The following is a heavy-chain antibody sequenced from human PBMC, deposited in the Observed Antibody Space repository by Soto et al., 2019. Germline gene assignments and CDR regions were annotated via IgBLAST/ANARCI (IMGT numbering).Heavy chain of an antibody. J-gene: IGHJ4*02. V-gene: IGHV1-69*01. CDR3: ARDGGRHSGGIDY. CDR1: GDTFSSYS. Sequence: QVQLVQSGAEVKKPGSSVMVSCKASGDTFSSYSINWVRQAPGQGLEWMGEIIPIFGTANYAQKFQGRVTITADESTSTAYMELSSLRSEDTAVYYCARDGGRHSGGIDYWGQGTLVTVSS. CDR2: IIPIFGTA. D-gene: IGHD1-26*01.